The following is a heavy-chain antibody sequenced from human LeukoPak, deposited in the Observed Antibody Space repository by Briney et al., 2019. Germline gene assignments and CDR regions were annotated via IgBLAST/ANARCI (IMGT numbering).Heavy chain of an antibody. J-gene: IGHJ3*02. V-gene: IGHV4-4*07. D-gene: IGHD3-10*01. CDR2: IYTSGST. Sequence: SETLSLTCTVSGGSISSYYWSWIRQPAGKGLEWIGRIYTSGSTNYNPSLKSRVTMSVDTSKNQFSLKLSSVTAADTAVYYCARGPMVRGVIAAFDIWGQGTMVTVSS. CDR1: GGSISSYY. CDR3: ARGPMVRGVIAAFDI.